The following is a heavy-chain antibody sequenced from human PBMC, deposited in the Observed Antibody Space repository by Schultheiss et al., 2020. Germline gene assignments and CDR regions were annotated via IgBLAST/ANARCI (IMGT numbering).Heavy chain of an antibody. V-gene: IGHV3-73*01. Sequence: GGSLRLSCVGSGFTVSNYYMTWVRQAPGKGLEWVGRIRSKANSYATTYAASVKGRFTISRDDSKNTAYLQMSSLRAEDTAVYYCARELGSGSYGYGMDVWGQGTTVTVSS. CDR1: GFTVSNYY. J-gene: IGHJ6*02. CDR3: ARELGSGSYGYGMDV. CDR2: IRSKANSYAT. D-gene: IGHD3-10*01.